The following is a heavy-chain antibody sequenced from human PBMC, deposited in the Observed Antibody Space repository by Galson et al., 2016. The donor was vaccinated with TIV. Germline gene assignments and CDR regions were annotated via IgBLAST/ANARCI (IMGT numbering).Heavy chain of an antibody. CDR2: ISSTSNYR. V-gene: IGHV3-21*01. CDR1: GFTFSSYS. CDR3: ARRGNYLSDAFDI. J-gene: IGHJ3*02. Sequence: SLRLSCAVSGFTFSSYSMSWVRQAPGKGLEWVSSISSTSNYRYYADSVKGRFTISRDNAEDSLYLQINSLRVEDTALCYCARRGNYLSDAFDIWGQGTMVTVSS. D-gene: IGHD1-7*01.